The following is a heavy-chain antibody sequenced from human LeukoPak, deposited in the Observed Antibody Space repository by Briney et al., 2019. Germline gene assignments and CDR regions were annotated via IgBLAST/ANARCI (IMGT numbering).Heavy chain of an antibody. V-gene: IGHV1-18*04. CDR1: GYTFTSYG. Sequence: ASVKVSCKASGYTFTSYGISWVRQAPGQGLEWMGWISAYNGNTDYAQKLQGRVTMTTDKSTSTAYMELRSLRSDDTAVYYCARVVRGSDYYYYGMDVWGKGTTVTVSS. CDR2: ISAYNGNT. CDR3: ARVVRGSDYYYYGMDV. J-gene: IGHJ6*04. D-gene: IGHD3-10*01.